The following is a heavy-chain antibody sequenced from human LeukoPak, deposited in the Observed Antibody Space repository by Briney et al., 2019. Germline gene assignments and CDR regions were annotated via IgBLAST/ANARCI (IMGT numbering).Heavy chain of an antibody. CDR2: ISGGGGST. Sequence: PGGSLRLSCVVSGFTFSSYAMSWVRQAPGKGLEWVSAISGGGGSTYYADSVKGRFTISRDNSRNTLYLQMKGLRAEDTAVYYCAKQTTEYQLLSGAYFDYWGQGTLVTVSS. D-gene: IGHD2-2*01. V-gene: IGHV3-23*01. CDR1: GFTFSSYA. CDR3: AKQTTEYQLLSGAYFDY. J-gene: IGHJ4*02.